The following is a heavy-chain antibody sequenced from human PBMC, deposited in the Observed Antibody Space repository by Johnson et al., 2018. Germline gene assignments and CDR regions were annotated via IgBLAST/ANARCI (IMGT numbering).Heavy chain of an antibody. CDR2: INHSGST. CDR3: AREAELNYYDSSGPLGDAFDI. J-gene: IGHJ3*02. CDR1: GGSFSGYY. D-gene: IGHD3-22*01. V-gene: IGHV4-34*01. Sequence: QVQLQQWGAALLKPSETLSLTCAVYGGSFSGYYWSWIRQPPGKGLEWIGEINHSGSTNYNPSLKSRVTITVDTSKNQFSLKLSSVTAADPAVYYCAREAELNYYDSSGPLGDAFDIWGQGTMVTVSS.